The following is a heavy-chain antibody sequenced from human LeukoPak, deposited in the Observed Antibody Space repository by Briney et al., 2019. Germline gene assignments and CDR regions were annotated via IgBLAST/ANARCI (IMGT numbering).Heavy chain of an antibody. CDR2: INHSGST. V-gene: IGHV4-34*01. CDR1: GGSFSGYY. CDR3: ARNYVRRYFDY. Sequence: SETLSLTCAVYGGSFSGYYWSWIRQPPGKGLEWIGEINHSGSTNYNPSLKSRVTISVDTSKNQFSLKLSSVTAADTAVYYCARNYVRRYFDYWGQGTLVTVSS. J-gene: IGHJ4*02. D-gene: IGHD3-10*02.